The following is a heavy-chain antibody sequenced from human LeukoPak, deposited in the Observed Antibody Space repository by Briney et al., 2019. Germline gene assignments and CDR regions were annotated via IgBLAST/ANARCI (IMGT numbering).Heavy chain of an antibody. CDR1: GFTCSSYS. J-gene: IGHJ4*02. V-gene: IGHV3-21*01. Sequence: GGSLRLSCAASGFTCSSYSMNWVRQAPGKGLEWVSSISSSSSYIYYADSVKGRFTISRDNAKNSLYLQMNSLRAEDTAVYYCARGYSGYDLAGPGVDYWGQGTLVTVSS. CDR2: ISSSSSYI. D-gene: IGHD5-12*01. CDR3: ARGYSGYDLAGPGVDY.